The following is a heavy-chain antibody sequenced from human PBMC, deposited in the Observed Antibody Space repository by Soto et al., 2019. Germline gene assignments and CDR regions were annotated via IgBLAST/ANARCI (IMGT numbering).Heavy chain of an antibody. CDR2: IYHSGST. J-gene: IGHJ4*02. CDR1: DGSISSYY. Sequence: SETLSLTCSVSDGSISSYYWSWIRQPPGKGLEWIGNIYHSGSTNYSPSQKNRVTISMDTSKNQFSLKLRSVSAADTAVYYCARVWFGELYFDYWGQGTLVTVSS. V-gene: IGHV4-59*01. CDR3: ARVWFGELYFDY. D-gene: IGHD3-10*01.